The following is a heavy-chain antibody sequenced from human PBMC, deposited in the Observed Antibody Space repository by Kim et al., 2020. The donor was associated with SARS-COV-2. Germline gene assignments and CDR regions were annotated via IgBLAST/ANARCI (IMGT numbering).Heavy chain of an antibody. CDR1: GYSISSYY. Sequence: SETLSLTCTVSGYSISSYYWSWIRQPPGKGLEWIGYIYYSRSTNYNPSLKSRVTISVDTSKNQFSLKLSSVTAAATAVYYCARDLFSSSWYTRGYDYWGQGTLVTVSS. CDR2: IYYSRST. CDR3: ARDLFSSSWYTRGYDY. J-gene: IGHJ4*02. D-gene: IGHD6-13*01. V-gene: IGHV4-59*13.